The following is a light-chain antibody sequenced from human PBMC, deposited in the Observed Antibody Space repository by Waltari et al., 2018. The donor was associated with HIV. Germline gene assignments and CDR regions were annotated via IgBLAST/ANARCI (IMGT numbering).Light chain of an antibody. CDR3: SSLTNSATLSVL. J-gene: IGLJ3*02. CDR2: EVS. V-gene: IGLV2-14*01. Sequence: ALTQPASVSGSPGQSITISCTGSSSDIGYYNYVSCYQQHPGKAPKLIIYEVSNRPSGISSRFSGSKSGNTASLTISGLQAEDEADYFCSSLTNSATLSVLFGGGTQLT. CDR1: SSDIGYYNY.